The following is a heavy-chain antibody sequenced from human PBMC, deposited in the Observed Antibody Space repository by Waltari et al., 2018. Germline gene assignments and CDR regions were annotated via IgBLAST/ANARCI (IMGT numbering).Heavy chain of an antibody. J-gene: IGHJ4*02. CDR3: ARPGRQWLSGTRSFFDY. D-gene: IGHD6-19*01. CDR2: INHSGST. Sequence: QVQLQQWGAGLLKPSETLSLTCAVYGGSFSGYYWSWIRQPPGKGLEWIGEINHSGSTTYNPSLKSRVTISVDTSKNQFSLKLSSVTAADTAVYYCARPGRQWLSGTRSFFDYWGQGTLVTVSS. CDR1: GGSFSGYY. V-gene: IGHV4-34*01.